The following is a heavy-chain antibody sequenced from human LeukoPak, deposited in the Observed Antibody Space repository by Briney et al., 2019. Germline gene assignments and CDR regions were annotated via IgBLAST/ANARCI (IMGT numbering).Heavy chain of an antibody. D-gene: IGHD6-13*01. J-gene: IGHJ4*02. Sequence: GESLKISCKGSGYRFTSYWIGWVRQLPGKGLEWMGIIHPGDSDTRYSPSFQGQVTISADKSISTAYLQWSSLKASDTAMYYCARQAVNSSSWYGVDYWGQGTLVTVSS. CDR1: GYRFTSYW. CDR3: ARQAVNSSSWYGVDY. CDR2: IHPGDSDT. V-gene: IGHV5-51*01.